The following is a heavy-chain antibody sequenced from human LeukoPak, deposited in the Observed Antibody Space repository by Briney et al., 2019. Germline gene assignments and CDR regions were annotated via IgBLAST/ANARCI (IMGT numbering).Heavy chain of an antibody. CDR3: AKGSF. CDR1: GFTFSSSV. Sequence: GGSLRLSCAASGFTFSSSVMSWVRQAPGKGLEWVSGISNSGSITYYADSVKGRFTISRDNSKNMLHLQMNSLRAEDTAVYYCAKGSFWGQGTLVTVSS. CDR2: ISNSGSIT. J-gene: IGHJ4*02. V-gene: IGHV3-23*01.